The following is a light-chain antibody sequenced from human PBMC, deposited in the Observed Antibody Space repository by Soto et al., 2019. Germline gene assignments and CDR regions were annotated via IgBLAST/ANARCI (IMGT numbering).Light chain of an antibody. CDR1: SSDVGGYNY. J-gene: IGLJ2*01. CDR3: SSYTSRRTPKV. Sequence: QSALTQPASVSGSPGQSITISCTGTSSDVGGYNYVSWYQQHPGKAPKLMIYEVSNRPSGVSNRFSGSKSGNTASLTISGLQAEDEADYYCSSYTSRRTPKVFGGVTKVTVL. V-gene: IGLV2-14*01. CDR2: EVS.